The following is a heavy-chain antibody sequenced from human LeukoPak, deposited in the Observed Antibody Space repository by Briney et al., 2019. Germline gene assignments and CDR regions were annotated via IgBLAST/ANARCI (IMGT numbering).Heavy chain of an antibody. Sequence: PGGSLRLSCAASGFTFSSYAMHWVRQAPGKGLEWVAVISYDGSNKYYADSVKGRFTISRDNSKNTLYLQMNSLRAEDTAVYYCAKENAGATYWGQGTLVTVSS. CDR1: GFTFSSYA. D-gene: IGHD1-26*01. CDR2: ISYDGSNK. CDR3: AKENAGATY. V-gene: IGHV3-30-3*01. J-gene: IGHJ4*02.